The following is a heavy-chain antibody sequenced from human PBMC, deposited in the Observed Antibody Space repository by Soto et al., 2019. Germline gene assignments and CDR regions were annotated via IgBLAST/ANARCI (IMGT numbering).Heavy chain of an antibody. Sequence: PGGSLRLSCGASGFSFNTYWMSWVRQAPGKGLEWVANIKQDGSEKSYVNSVKGRFTISRDNAKDSLYLQMDSLRAEDTAVYYCARVNYGDYYYYYMDAWGKGTTVTVSS. D-gene: IGHD4-17*01. CDR2: IKQDGSEK. V-gene: IGHV3-7*01. J-gene: IGHJ6*03. CDR3: ARVNYGDYYYYYMDA. CDR1: GFSFNTYW.